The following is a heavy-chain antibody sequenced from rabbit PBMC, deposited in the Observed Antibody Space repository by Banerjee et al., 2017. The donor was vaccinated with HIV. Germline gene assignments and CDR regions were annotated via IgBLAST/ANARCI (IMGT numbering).Heavy chain of an antibody. V-gene: IGHV1S40*01. CDR2: IYAGSSGNT. Sequence: QSLEESGGDLVKPGASLTLTCTASGIDYSSTYYMCWVRQAPGKGLEWIACIYAGSSGNTYYASWAKGRFTISKTSSTTVTLQMTSLTAADTTTYFCARDYSGSVYYMGYLDLWGPGTLVTVS. CDR3: ARDYSGSVYYMGYLDL. CDR1: GIDYSSTYY. J-gene: IGHJ4*01. D-gene: IGHD8-1*01.